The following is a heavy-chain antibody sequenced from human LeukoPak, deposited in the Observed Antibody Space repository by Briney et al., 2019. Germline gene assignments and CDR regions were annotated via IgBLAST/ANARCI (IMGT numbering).Heavy chain of an antibody. J-gene: IGHJ4*02. V-gene: IGHV4-38-2*02. CDR3: ARGAGNWNYRV. D-gene: IGHD1-7*01. Sequence: RSSETLSLTCTVSGYSISSGYYWGWIRQPPGKGLQWIGSFYRSGSTYYNPSLKSRVTISVDTSKNQFSLKLSSVTAADTAVYYCARGAGNWNYRVWGQGTLVTVSS. CDR1: GYSISSGYY. CDR2: FYRSGST.